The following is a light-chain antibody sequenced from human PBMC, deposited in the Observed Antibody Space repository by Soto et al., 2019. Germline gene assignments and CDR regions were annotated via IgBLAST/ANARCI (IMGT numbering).Light chain of an antibody. V-gene: IGLV2-14*03. CDR3: SSYGATSTL. J-gene: IGLJ2*01. CDR2: DVS. CDR1: SIDIGLYTF. Sequence: QSALTQPASVSGSPGQSITIPCTGSSIDIGLYTFVSWCQQHPGKAPKLLIYDVSYRPSGISDRFSGSKSGNTASLTISGLQPEDEADYYCSSYGATSTLFGGGTKVTVL.